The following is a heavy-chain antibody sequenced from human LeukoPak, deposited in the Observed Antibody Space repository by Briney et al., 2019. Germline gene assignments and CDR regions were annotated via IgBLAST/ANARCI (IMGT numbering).Heavy chain of an antibody. Sequence: SETLSLTCTVSGYSISSGSYWGWIRQPPGKGLEWIGEIYHSGSTNYNPSLKSRVTISVDKSKNQFSLKLSSVTAADTAVYYCARVYSSGWYVHAWGQGTLVTVSP. D-gene: IGHD6-19*01. CDR2: IYHSGST. V-gene: IGHV4-38-2*02. CDR3: ARVYSSGWYVHA. CDR1: GYSISSGSY. J-gene: IGHJ5*02.